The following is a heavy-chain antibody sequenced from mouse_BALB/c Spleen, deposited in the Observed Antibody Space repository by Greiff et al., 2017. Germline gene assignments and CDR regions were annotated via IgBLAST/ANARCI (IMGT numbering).Heavy chain of an antibody. V-gene: IGHV1-26*01. J-gene: IGHJ3*01. CDR3: ASYYDYEAWCAY. CDR1: GYSFTGYY. CDR2: VNPNNGGT. D-gene: IGHD2-4*01. Sequence: VQLKESGPDLVKPGASVKISCKASGYSFTGYYMHWVKQSHGKSLEWIGRVNPNNGGTSYNQKFKGKAILTVDKSSSTAYMELRSLTSEDSAVYYCASYYDYEAWCAYWGQGTLVTVSA.